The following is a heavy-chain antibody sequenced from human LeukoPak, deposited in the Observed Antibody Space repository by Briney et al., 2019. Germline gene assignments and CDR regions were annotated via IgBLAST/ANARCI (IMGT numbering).Heavy chain of an antibody. CDR2: VYYSGST. J-gene: IGHJ5*02. V-gene: IGHV4-30-4*08. CDR3: ARDNPSA. Sequence: SETLSLTCTVSGGSISSGDYYWSWIRQPPGKGLEWIGYVYYSGSTYYNPSLKSRVTISVDRSKNQFSLKLSSVTAADTAVYYCARDNPSAWGQGTLVTVSS. CDR1: GGSISSGDYY.